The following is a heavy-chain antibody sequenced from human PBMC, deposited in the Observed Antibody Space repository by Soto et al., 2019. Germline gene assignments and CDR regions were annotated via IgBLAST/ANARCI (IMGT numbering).Heavy chain of an antibody. CDR1: GGSITDNY. V-gene: IGHV4-59*01. CDR3: ARALDYDFWGGRNWFDP. D-gene: IGHD3-3*01. CDR2: IYYTGIT. Sequence: QVQLQQSGPGLLKPSETLSLTCSVSGGSITDNYWPWIRQSPGKGLEWVGYIYYTGITNYNPSLKRRVTISLDRSKNQFSLKLDSVTAADTAVYYCARALDYDFWGGRNWFDPWGQGTLVTVSS. J-gene: IGHJ5*02.